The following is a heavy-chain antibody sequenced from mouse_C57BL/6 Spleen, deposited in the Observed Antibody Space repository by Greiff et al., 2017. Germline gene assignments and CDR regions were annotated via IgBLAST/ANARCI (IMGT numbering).Heavy chain of an antibody. J-gene: IGHJ3*01. CDR2: IDPETGGT. Sequence: VKLQESGAELVRPGASVTLSCKASGYTFTDYEMHWVKQTPVHGLEWIGAIDPETGGTAYNQKFKGKAILTADKSSSTAYMELRSLTSEDSAVYYCTRAGSNYGFAYWGQGTLVTVSA. CDR3: TRAGSNYGFAY. CDR1: GYTFTDYE. D-gene: IGHD2-5*01. V-gene: IGHV1-15*01.